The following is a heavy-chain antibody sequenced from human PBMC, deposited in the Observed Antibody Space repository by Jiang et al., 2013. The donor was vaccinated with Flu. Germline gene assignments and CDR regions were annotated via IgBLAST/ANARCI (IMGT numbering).Heavy chain of an antibody. CDR1: GGSISSSNW. CDR2: IYHSGST. V-gene: IGHV4-4*02. D-gene: IGHD3-10*01. CDR3: ARKTWRPPGPGRVTELFHSFDY. Sequence: GSGLVKPSGTLSLTCDVSGGSISSSNWWSWVRQPPGKGLEWIGEIYHSGSTNYNPSLKSRVTISVDKSKNRFSLKLSSVTAADTAVYYCARKTWRPPGPGRVTELFHSFDYWGQGTLVTVS. J-gene: IGHJ4*02.